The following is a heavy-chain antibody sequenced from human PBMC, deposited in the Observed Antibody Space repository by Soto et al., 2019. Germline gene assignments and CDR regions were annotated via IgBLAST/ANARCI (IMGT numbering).Heavy chain of an antibody. Sequence: SGPTLVNPTQTLTLTCSFSGFSLTTYGVGVGWVRQPPGKALEWLAFTYWDDDNRYNPSLKSRLTTTKDTSKNQAVLTMTNMDPADTATYFCAHRLTLTSTWNYGAFDFWGQGALVTVSS. V-gene: IGHV2-5*02. J-gene: IGHJ3*01. CDR2: TYWDDDN. CDR3: AHRLTLTSTWNYGAFDF. CDR1: GFSLTTYGVG. D-gene: IGHD1-7*01.